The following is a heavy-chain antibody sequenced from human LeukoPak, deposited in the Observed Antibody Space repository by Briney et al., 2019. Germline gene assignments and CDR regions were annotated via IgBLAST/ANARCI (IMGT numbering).Heavy chain of an antibody. CDR1: GYTFTCYY. V-gene: IGHV1-2*04. Sequence: ASVKVSCKASGYTFTCYYMHWVRQAPGQGLEWMGWINPNSGGTNYAQKFQGWVTMTRDTSISTAYMELSRLRSDDTAVYYCARHSSRLWFGEWIRGAFDIWGQGTMVTVSS. J-gene: IGHJ3*02. D-gene: IGHD3-10*01. CDR2: INPNSGGT. CDR3: ARHSSRLWFGEWIRGAFDI.